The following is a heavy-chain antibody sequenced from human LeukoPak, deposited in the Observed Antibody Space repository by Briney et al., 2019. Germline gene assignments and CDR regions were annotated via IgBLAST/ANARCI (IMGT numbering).Heavy chain of an antibody. CDR3: AREGGTGTTLSYAFDI. CDR2: IKQDGSEK. CDR1: GFTFSSYS. V-gene: IGHV3-7*01. J-gene: IGHJ3*02. D-gene: IGHD1-7*01. Sequence: GGSLRLSCAASGFTFSSYSMNWVRQAPGKGLEWVANIKQDGSEKYYVDSVKGRFTISRDNAKNSLYLQMNSLRAEDTAVYYCAREGGTGTTLSYAFDIWGQGTMVTVSS.